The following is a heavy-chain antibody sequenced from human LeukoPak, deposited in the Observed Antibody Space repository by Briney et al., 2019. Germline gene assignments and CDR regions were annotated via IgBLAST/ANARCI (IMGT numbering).Heavy chain of an antibody. Sequence: GGPLRLSCAASGFTFSRYDMSWVRQAPGKGLEWVSAISGSGGSTYYADSVKGRFTISRDNSKNTLYLQMDSLRAEDTAVYYCAKGVTGYSSGWYHFDYWGQGTLVTVSS. CDR1: GFTFSRYD. D-gene: IGHD6-19*01. V-gene: IGHV3-23*01. CDR2: ISGSGGST. CDR3: AKGVTGYSSGWYHFDY. J-gene: IGHJ4*02.